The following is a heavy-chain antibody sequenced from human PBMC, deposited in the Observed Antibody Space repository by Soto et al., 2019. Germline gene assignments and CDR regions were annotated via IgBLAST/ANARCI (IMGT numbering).Heavy chain of an antibody. D-gene: IGHD6-6*01. J-gene: IGHJ4*02. CDR3: ARGIAARTPPDN. CDR2: TSSSSSYI. V-gene: IGHV3-21*01. Sequence: GSLRLSCAASGFSFSVYTMNWVRQAPGKGLEWVSSTSSSSSYIYYADSLKGRFTISRDNAKNSVYLQMNSLRAEDTAVYYCARGIAARTPPDNWGQGTLVTVSS. CDR1: GFSFSVYT.